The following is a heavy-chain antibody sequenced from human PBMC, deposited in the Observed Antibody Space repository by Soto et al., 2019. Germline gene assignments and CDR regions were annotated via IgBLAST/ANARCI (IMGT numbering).Heavy chain of an antibody. CDR3: AKDQGYSNYVGHQRYYYYYGMDV. Sequence: PGGSLRLSCAASGFTFSSYAMSWVRQAPGKGLEWVSAISGSGGSTYYADSVKGRFTISRDNSKNTLYLQMNSLRAEDTAVYYCAKDQGYSNYVGHQRYYYYYGMDVWGQGTTVTVSS. V-gene: IGHV3-23*01. CDR2: ISGSGGST. J-gene: IGHJ6*02. D-gene: IGHD4-4*01. CDR1: GFTFSSYA.